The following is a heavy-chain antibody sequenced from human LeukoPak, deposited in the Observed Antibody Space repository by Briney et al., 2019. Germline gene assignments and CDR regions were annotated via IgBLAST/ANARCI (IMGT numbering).Heavy chain of an antibody. J-gene: IGHJ4*02. CDR3: AKDKSGSSWAFDY. Sequence: PGGSLRLSCAASGFTFDDYAMHWVRQAPGKGLEWVSSISWNSGTIDYADAVESRFTISRDNAKKSLYLQMNSLSAEDTALYYCAKDKSGSSWAFDYWGQGTLVTGSS. V-gene: IGHV3-9*01. CDR1: GFTFDDYA. D-gene: IGHD6-13*01. CDR2: ISWNSGTI.